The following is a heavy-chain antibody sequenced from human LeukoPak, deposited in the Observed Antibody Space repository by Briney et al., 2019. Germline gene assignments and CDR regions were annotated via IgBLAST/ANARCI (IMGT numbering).Heavy chain of an antibody. D-gene: IGHD6-19*01. CDR1: GGSFSGYY. V-gene: IGHV4-34*01. CDR3: ARDVEPGIAVAVPRGAFDI. J-gene: IGHJ3*02. Sequence: SETLSLTCAVYGGSFSGYYWSWIRQPPGKGLEWIGEINHSGSTNYNPSLKSRVTISVDTSKNQFSLKLSSVTAADTAVYYCARDVEPGIAVAVPRGAFDIWGQGTMVTVSS. CDR2: INHSGST.